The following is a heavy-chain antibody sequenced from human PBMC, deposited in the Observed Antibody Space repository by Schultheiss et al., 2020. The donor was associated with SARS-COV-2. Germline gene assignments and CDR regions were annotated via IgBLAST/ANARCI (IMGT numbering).Heavy chain of an antibody. CDR2: ISGSGGST. V-gene: IGHV3-23*01. J-gene: IGHJ4*02. Sequence: GGSLRLSCAASRFTFSSYAMSWVRQAPGKGLEWVSGISGSGGSTHYADSVKGRFTISRDNSKNTLYLQMNSLRVEDTAVYYCVKSPGVAVAGTISFDYWGQGTLVTVLL. D-gene: IGHD6-19*01. CDR1: RFTFSSYA. CDR3: VKSPGVAVAGTISFDY.